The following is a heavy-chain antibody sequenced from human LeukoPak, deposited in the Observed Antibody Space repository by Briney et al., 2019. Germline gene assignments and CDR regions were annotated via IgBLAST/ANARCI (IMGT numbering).Heavy chain of an antibody. J-gene: IGHJ4*02. CDR3: TTYCSGGSCPRS. V-gene: IGHV3-49*03. CDR1: GFTFGDYA. Sequence: GGSLRLSCTASGFTFGDYAMSWFRQAPGKGLEWVGFIRSKAYGGTTEYAASVKGRFTISRDDSKSIAYLQMNSLKTEDTAAYYCTTYCSGGSCPRSWGQGTLVTVSS. D-gene: IGHD2-15*01. CDR2: IRSKAYGGTT.